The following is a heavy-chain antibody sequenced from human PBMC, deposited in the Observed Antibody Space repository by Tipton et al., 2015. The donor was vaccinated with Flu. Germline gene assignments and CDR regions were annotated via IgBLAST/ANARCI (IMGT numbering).Heavy chain of an antibody. J-gene: IGHJ4*02. V-gene: IGHV4-38-2*01. Sequence: TLSLTCSVSGYSIRSAYYWGWVRRPPGNGLEWIGTIAHSGTTYYNPSLKSRLTISVDTSKNQFALRLSSVTAADTAVYYCARHTGDSVRGVIDYWGQGTLVTVSS. D-gene: IGHD3-10*02. CDR2: IAHSGTT. CDR3: ARHTGDSVRGVIDY. CDR1: GYSIRSAYY.